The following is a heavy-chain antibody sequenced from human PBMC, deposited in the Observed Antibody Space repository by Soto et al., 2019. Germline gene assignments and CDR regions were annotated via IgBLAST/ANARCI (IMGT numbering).Heavy chain of an antibody. D-gene: IGHD6-19*01. J-gene: IGHJ5*02. CDR3: ARDLQYSSGWNNWFDP. V-gene: IGHV1-69*12. CDR2: IIPIFGTA. CDR1: GGTFSSYA. Sequence: QVQLVQSGAEVKKPGSSVKVSGKASGGTFSSYAISWVRQAPGQGLEWMGGIIPIFGTANYAQKFQGRVTITADESTSTAYMELSSLRSEDTAVYYCARDLQYSSGWNNWFDPWGQGTLVTVSS.